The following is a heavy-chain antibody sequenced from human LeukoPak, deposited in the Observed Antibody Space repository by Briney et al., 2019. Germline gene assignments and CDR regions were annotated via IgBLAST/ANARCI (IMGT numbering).Heavy chain of an antibody. CDR3: ARHKYELELRD. Sequence: SETLSLTCTVSAGSITGYYWTWIRQPAGKGLEWIGRISDSGRTYYNPSLESRVTISLDTSNNQFSLKVTSVTAADPAVYYCARHKYELELRDWGQGTLVTVSS. CDR1: AGSITGYY. V-gene: IGHV4-4*07. D-gene: IGHD1-7*01. J-gene: IGHJ4*02. CDR2: ISDSGRT.